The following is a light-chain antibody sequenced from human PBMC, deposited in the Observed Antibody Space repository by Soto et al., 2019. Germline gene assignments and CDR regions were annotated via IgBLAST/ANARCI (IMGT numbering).Light chain of an antibody. CDR1: QGIFSS. Sequence: QTTESSSSLSAYVRYRVTITCRSGQGIFSSLNWYQQRPGKAPTLLIYAASSLQSGVPSRFRGSGYGTDFALTITSLQPEDFATYYCQQSYNSPPITFGQGTRLEIK. CDR2: AAS. V-gene: IGKV1-39*01. J-gene: IGKJ5*01. CDR3: QQSYNSPPIT.